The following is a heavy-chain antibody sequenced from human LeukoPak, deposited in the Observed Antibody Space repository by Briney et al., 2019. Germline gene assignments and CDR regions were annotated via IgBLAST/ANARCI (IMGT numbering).Heavy chain of an antibody. CDR3: AIMHGYYDGSGFWVQ. V-gene: IGHV3-23*01. CDR2: ISPSGDRT. J-gene: IGHJ4*02. CDR1: GFTFSSYA. Sequence: GESLRLSCAASGFTFSSYAMSWVRQAPGKGLEWVSFISPSGDRTSNADSVEGRFTISRDNTRNTLYLQMNSLRDEDTGVYYCAIMHGYYDGSGFWVQWGQGTLVTVSS. D-gene: IGHD3-22*01.